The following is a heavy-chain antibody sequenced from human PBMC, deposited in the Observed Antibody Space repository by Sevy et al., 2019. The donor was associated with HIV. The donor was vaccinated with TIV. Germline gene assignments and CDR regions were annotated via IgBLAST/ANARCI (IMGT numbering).Heavy chain of an antibody. D-gene: IGHD5-12*01. CDR3: AREAGGYDYDYGMGV. V-gene: IGHV4-39*02. CDR2: IYYNGHT. J-gene: IGHJ6*02. Sequence: SETLSLTCSISGGTIVSSGHYWGWIRQTPGKGLEWIGSIYYNGHTFYTPSLKSRLTISIDTSKNQFSLTLSSVTVADTAVYFCAREAGGYDYDYGMGVWGQGTTVTVSS. CDR1: GGTIVSSGHY.